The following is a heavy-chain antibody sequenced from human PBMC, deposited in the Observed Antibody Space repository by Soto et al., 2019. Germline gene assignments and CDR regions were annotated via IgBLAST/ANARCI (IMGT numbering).Heavy chain of an antibody. V-gene: IGHV3-30-3*01. CDR2: ISYDGSNK. CDR1: GFTFSSYA. D-gene: IGHD3-22*01. Sequence: QVQLVESGGGVVQPGRSLRLSCAASGFTFSSYAMHWVRQAPGEGLEWVAVISYDGSNKYYADSVKGRFTISRDNSKNTLYLQMNSLRAEDTAVYYCARGRITMIVAEFYDAFDIWGQGTMVTVSS. CDR3: ARGRITMIVAEFYDAFDI. J-gene: IGHJ3*02.